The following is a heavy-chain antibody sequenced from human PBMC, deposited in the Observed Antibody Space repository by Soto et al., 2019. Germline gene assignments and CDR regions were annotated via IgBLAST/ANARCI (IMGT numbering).Heavy chain of an antibody. CDR1: GFAFVNYD. V-gene: IGHV3-48*03. Sequence: PGGSLRLSCAASGFAFVNYDINFFRQAPWTWPEWVSYISRGGGSISYADPLKGRFTISRDNARNSLYLQMNSLRAEDTAVYYCAREVTADAFDIWGQGTMVTV. J-gene: IGHJ3*02. CDR3: AREVTADAFDI. D-gene: IGHD2-21*02. CDR2: ISRGGGSI.